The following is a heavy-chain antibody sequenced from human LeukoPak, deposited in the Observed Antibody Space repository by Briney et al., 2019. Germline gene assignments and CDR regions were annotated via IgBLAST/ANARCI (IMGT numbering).Heavy chain of an antibody. J-gene: IGHJ6*02. Sequence: SAEPLSLPCTVSGVSISNYYWSWLRPPPGGGREGIGYIYYRGSTNYHPSLKSRVTISLYTSKKQYSQKLSSVTAAGTAVYYSAMELLSSYHHGMDVWGQGTTVTVSS. D-gene: IGHD1-7*01. CDR3: AMELLSSYHHGMDV. CDR2: IYYRGST. CDR1: GVSISNYY. V-gene: IGHV4-59*08.